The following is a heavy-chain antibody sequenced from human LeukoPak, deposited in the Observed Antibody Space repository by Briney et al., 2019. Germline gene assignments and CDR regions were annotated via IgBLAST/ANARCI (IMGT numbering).Heavy chain of an antibody. D-gene: IGHD2-21*01. CDR3: AKGDLLDAFDI. J-gene: IGHJ3*02. CDR2: ISGSGGST. CDR1: GFTFTTYW. V-gene: IGHV3-23*01. Sequence: GGSLRLSCAASGFTFTTYWMSWVRQAPGKGLEWVSAISGSGGSTYYADSVKGRFTISRDNSKNTLYLQMNSLRAEDTAVYYCAKGDLLDAFDIWGQGTMVTVSS.